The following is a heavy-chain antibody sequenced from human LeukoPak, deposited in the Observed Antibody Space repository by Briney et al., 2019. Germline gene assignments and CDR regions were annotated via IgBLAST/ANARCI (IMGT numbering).Heavy chain of an antibody. Sequence: PGGSLRLSCAASGFTFSSYEMNWVRQAPGKGLEWVSYISSSGSTIYYADSVKGRFTISRDNAKNSLYLHMNGLRAEDTAVYYCARIKYYTRVVPAAMRGFYDAFDIWGQGTMVTVSS. V-gene: IGHV3-48*03. CDR2: ISSSGSTI. CDR1: GFTFSSYE. D-gene: IGHD2-2*01. CDR3: ARIKYYTRVVPAAMRGFYDAFDI. J-gene: IGHJ3*02.